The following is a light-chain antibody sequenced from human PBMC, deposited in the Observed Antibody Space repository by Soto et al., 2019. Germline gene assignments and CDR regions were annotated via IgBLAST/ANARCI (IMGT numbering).Light chain of an antibody. CDR3: QQTYRTPLT. CDR1: QYIGRY. Sequence: DIQMTQSPSSLSASVGDRVTITCRAGQYIGRYLNWYQQKPGKAPKLLIYAASSLHSGVPSRFSGSGSGTDFTLTISTLQPEDFASYSWQQTYRTPLTFGGGTKVEIK. CDR2: AAS. V-gene: IGKV1-39*01. J-gene: IGKJ4*01.